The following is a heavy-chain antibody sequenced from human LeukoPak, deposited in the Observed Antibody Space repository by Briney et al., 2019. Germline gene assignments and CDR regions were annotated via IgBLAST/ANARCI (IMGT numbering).Heavy chain of an antibody. CDR3: ARELRRLWLGPHGYYGMDV. D-gene: IGHD3-10*01. CDR1: GFTFSSYD. V-gene: IGHV3-13*01. J-gene: IGHJ6*02. CDR2: IGTAGDT. Sequence: GGPLRLSCAASGFTFSSYDMHWVRQATGKGLEWVSAIGTAGDTYYPGSVKGRFTISRENAKNSLYLQMNSLRAGDTAVYYCARELRRLWLGPHGYYGMDVWGQGTTVTVSS.